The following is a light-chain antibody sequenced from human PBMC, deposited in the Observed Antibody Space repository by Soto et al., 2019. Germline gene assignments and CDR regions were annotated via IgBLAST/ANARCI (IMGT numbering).Light chain of an antibody. Sequence: DIQMTQSPSTLSSSLGDIVTITCRAIQSISSCLAWYQQKPGKAPNLLIYAASTLESGVPSRFSGSGSGTDFTLTISSLQLEDFATYYCQKNYSTPLAFGGGTKVDI. J-gene: IGKJ4*01. CDR3: QKNYSTPLA. V-gene: IGKV1-39*01. CDR1: QSISSC. CDR2: AAS.